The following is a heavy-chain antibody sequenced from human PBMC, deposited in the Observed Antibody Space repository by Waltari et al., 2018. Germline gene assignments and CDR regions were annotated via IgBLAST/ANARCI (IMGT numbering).Heavy chain of an antibody. J-gene: IGHJ4*02. CDR1: GGSISSSSYY. V-gene: IGHV4-39*01. CDR3: AKHDYGDYNFAY. Sequence: QLQLQESGPGLVKPSETLSLTCTVSGGSISSSSYYWGWIRQPPGKGLEWIGSIYYSGRTYYHPSLKSRVTISVDTSKNQFSLKLSSVTAADTAVYYCAKHDYGDYNFAYWGQGTLVTVSS. D-gene: IGHD4-17*01. CDR2: IYYSGRT.